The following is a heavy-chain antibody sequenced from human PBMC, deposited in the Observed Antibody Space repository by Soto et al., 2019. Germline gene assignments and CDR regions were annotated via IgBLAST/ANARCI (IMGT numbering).Heavy chain of an antibody. Sequence: GGPLRPSCAALGFTFRTYRMNWVRQAPGKGLEWVSSISSSSSYIYYADSVKGRFTISRDNAKNSLYLQMNSLRAEDTAVYYCAREDGTMIVVVTGAFDIWGQGTMVTVSS. CDR2: ISSSSSYI. CDR1: GFTFRTYR. D-gene: IGHD3-22*01. V-gene: IGHV3-21*01. J-gene: IGHJ3*02. CDR3: AREDGTMIVVVTGAFDI.